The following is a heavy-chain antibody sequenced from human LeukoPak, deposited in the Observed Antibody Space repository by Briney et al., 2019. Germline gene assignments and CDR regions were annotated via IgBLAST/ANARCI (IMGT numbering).Heavy chain of an antibody. CDR1: GYSISSGYY. CDR3: ARSEWFGELVYYFDY. Sequence: SETLSLTCAVSGYSISSGYYWGWIRQPPGKGLEWIGSIYHSGSTYYNPSLKSRVTISVDTSKNQFSLKLSSVTAADTAVYYCARSEWFGELVYYFDYWGQGTLVTVSS. CDR2: IYHSGST. J-gene: IGHJ4*02. V-gene: IGHV4-38-2*01. D-gene: IGHD3-10*01.